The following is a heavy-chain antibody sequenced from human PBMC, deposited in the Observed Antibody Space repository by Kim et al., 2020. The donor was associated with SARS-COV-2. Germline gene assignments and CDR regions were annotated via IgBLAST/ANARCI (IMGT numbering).Heavy chain of an antibody. J-gene: IGHJ3*02. CDR2: ISYDGSNK. Sequence: GGSLRLSCAASGFTFSSYAMHWVRQAPGKGLEWVAVISYDGSNKYYADSVKGRFTISRDNSKNTLYLQMNSLRAEDTAVYYCARANYYELDAFDIWGQGT. CDR3: ARANYYELDAFDI. D-gene: IGHD3-22*01. CDR1: GFTFSSYA. V-gene: IGHV3-30*04.